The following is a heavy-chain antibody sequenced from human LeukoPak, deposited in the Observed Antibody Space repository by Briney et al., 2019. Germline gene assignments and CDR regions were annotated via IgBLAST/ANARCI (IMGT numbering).Heavy chain of an antibody. V-gene: IGHV3-48*04. D-gene: IGHD3-16*01. CDR1: GFTFSSYS. Sequence: GGSLRLSCAASGFTFSSYSMNWVRQAPGKGLEWVSYISSSSSTIYYAHSVKGRFTISRDNAKNSLYLRMNSPTADDTALYYCAKDRGGDGRLYYLNHWGQGTLVTVSS. CDR2: ISSSSSTI. CDR3: AKDRGGDGRLYYLNH. J-gene: IGHJ4*02.